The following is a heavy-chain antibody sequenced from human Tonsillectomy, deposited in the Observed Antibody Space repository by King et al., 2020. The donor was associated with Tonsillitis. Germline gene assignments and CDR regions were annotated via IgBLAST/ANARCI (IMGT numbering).Heavy chain of an antibody. V-gene: IGHV4-61*02. CDR1: GGSISSGRYY. CDR3: ARVVAEVFYYYYMDV. J-gene: IGHJ6*03. Sequence: VQLQESGPGLVKPSQTLSPTCTVTGGSISSGRYYWSWIRQPAGKGLEWIGRISTSGSTNYNASLKSRVTMSGDTSKNQFSLKLSSVTAADTATYYCARVVAEVFYYYYMDVWGIGTTVTVSS. CDR2: ISTSGST. D-gene: IGHD2-15*01.